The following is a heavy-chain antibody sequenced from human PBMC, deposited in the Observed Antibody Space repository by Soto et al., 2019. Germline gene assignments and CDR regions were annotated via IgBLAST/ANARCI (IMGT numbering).Heavy chain of an antibody. Sequence: PSQTLSLTCAISGDSVSSNTASWNWIGQSPSRGLEWLGRTYFRSKWYNDYAVSAKSRIIINPDTSNNQFSLQLNSVTPEDTAVYFCAKGDNLGPKTGYAFDPWGQGIMVTVSS. J-gene: IGHJ5*02. CDR3: AKGDNLGPKTGYAFDP. CDR1: GDSVSSNTAS. D-gene: IGHD5-12*01. CDR2: TYFRSKWYN. V-gene: IGHV6-1*01.